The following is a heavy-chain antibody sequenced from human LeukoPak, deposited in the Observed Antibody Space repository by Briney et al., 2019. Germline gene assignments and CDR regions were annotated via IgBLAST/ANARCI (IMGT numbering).Heavy chain of an antibody. V-gene: IGHV4-59*01. CDR1: GGSISSYY. CDR2: IYYSGST. CDR3: ARDFGSSGWYGAFDY. D-gene: IGHD6-19*01. Sequence: SETLSLTCTVSGGSISSYYWSWIRQPPGKGLEWIGYIYYSGSTNYNPSLKSRVTISVDTSKNQFSLKLSSVTAADTAVYYCARDFGSSGWYGAFDYWGQGTLVTVSS. J-gene: IGHJ4*02.